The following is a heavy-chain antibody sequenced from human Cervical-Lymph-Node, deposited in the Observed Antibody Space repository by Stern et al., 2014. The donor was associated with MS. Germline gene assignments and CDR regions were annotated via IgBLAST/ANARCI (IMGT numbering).Heavy chain of an antibody. CDR1: GGSIRSDGYY. Sequence: QVQLQESGPGLVKPSQTLSLTCTVSGGSIRSDGYYWSWIRQHPGKGLEWIGYIYHSGSTYYTPSLKSRLTISVDTSKTQFSLKLSSVTAADTAVYYCAREWDRAADYWGQGSLVTVSS. J-gene: IGHJ4*02. CDR3: AREWDRAADY. CDR2: IYHSGST. V-gene: IGHV4-31*02. D-gene: IGHD1-26*01.